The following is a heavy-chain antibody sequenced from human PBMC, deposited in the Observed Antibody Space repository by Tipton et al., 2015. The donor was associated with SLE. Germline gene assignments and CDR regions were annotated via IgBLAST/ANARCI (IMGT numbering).Heavy chain of an antibody. D-gene: IGHD1-1*01. CDR3: ARLGTGIFDY. CDR1: GYSISSGYY. CDR2: IYHIGST. J-gene: IGHJ4*02. Sequence: TLSLTCTVSGYSISSGYYWGWIRQPPGKGLEWIGSIYHIGSTYYNPSLKSRVTISVDTSKNQFSLRLTSVTAADTAVYYCARLGTGIFDYWGQGTLVTVSS. V-gene: IGHV4-38-2*02.